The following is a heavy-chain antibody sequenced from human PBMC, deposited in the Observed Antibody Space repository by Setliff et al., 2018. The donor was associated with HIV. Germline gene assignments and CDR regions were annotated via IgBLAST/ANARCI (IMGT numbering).Heavy chain of an antibody. J-gene: IGHJ4*02. CDR3: ARGEPTILIEPAAFFDY. CDR2: ISSSDNTI. Sequence: AGGSLRLSCAASGFTFSSYEMNWVRQAPGKGLEWVSYISSSDNTIHYADSVKGRFTISRDNSKNSVYLQMNSLRAEDTAVYYCARGEPTILIEPAAFFDYWGQGTLVTVSS. V-gene: IGHV3-48*03. D-gene: IGHD2-2*01. CDR1: GFTFSSYE.